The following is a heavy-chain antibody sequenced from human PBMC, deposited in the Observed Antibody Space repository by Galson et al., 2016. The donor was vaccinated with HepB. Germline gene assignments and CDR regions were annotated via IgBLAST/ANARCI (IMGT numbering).Heavy chain of an antibody. V-gene: IGHV5-10-1*01. D-gene: IGHD3-16*01. CDR3: ARKGGQDGWDV. CDR2: IDPSDSQL. J-gene: IGHJ6*02. Sequence: QSGAEAKKPGESLRISYKGSGYPLDSYWITWVRQVPVKGLEWMGRIDPSDSQLTYSPSFQGHVIFPVEESITSAYLEWSSLEASDSGIYFCARKGGQDGWDVWGPGTSVTVSS. CDR1: GYPLDSYW.